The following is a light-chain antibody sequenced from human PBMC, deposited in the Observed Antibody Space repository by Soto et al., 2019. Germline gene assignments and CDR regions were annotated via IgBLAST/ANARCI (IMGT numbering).Light chain of an antibody. CDR2: AAS. J-gene: IGKJ1*01. CDR1: QSISTY. V-gene: IGKV1-39*01. Sequence: DIQMTQSPSSLSASVGDRVTITCRASQSISTYLNWYQQKAGLAPKLLIYAASSLQSGVPSRFSGSGSGTDFTLTISSLQPEDFATYYCQQTYSTPPTFGQGGKADIK. CDR3: QQTYSTPPT.